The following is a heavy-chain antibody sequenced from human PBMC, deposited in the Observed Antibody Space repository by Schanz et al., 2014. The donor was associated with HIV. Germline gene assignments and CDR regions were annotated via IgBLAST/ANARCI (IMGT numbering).Heavy chain of an antibody. CDR1: GFTFSTYG. CDR2: ISYDGSKQ. Sequence: QVQLVESGGGVGQPGRSLRLSCTASGFTFSTYGMHWGRKSKENRRKGLAFISYDGSKQYYADSVKGRFTISRDNSKNTLFLQMNSLRGEDTAVYYCARVANWDYYGMDVWGPFPTVTVSS. J-gene: IGHJ6*02. CDR3: ARVANWDYYGMDV. V-gene: IGHV3-30*03. D-gene: IGHD3-16*01.